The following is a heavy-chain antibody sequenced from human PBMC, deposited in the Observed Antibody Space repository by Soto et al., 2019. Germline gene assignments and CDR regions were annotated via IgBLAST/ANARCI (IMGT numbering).Heavy chain of an antibody. CDR1: GFTFSSYA. D-gene: IGHD3-22*01. V-gene: IGHV3-30-3*01. CDR3: ASLPYYYDSSAKGYY. CDR2: ISYDGSNK. J-gene: IGHJ4*02. Sequence: QVQLVESGGGVVQPGRSLRLSCAASGFTFSSYAMHWVRQAPGKGLEWVAVISYDGSNKYYADSVKCRFTISRDNSKIALYLQMNSLRAEDTAVYCCASLPYYYDSSAKGYYWGQGTLVTVSS.